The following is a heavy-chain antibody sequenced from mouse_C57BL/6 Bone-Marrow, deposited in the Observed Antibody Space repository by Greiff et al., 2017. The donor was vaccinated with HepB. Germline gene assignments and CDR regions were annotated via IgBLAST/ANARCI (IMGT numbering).Heavy chain of an antibody. D-gene: IGHD2-5*01. J-gene: IGHJ3*01. CDR3: TRGGYSNYFAWFAY. CDR1: GYTFTDYE. V-gene: IGHV1-15*01. CDR2: IDPETGGT. Sequence: VKLKQSGAELVRPGASVTLSCKASGYTFTDYEMHWVKQTPVHGLEWIGAIDPETGGTAYNQKFKGKAILTADKSSSTAYMELRSLTSEDSAVYYCTRGGYSNYFAWFAYWGQGTLVTVSA.